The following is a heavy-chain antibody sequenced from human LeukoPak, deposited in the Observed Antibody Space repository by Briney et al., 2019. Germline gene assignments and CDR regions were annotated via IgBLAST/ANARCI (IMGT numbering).Heavy chain of an antibody. Sequence: PSETLSLTCTVSGGSISSYYWSWIRLPAGKGLEWIGRIYTSGSTNYNPSLKSRVTMSVDTSKNQFSLKLSSVTAADTAVYYCARSGYSSSDDYNWFDPWGQGTLVTVSS. V-gene: IGHV4-4*07. CDR1: GGSISSYY. D-gene: IGHD6-13*01. CDR3: ARSGYSSSDDYNWFDP. J-gene: IGHJ5*02. CDR2: IYTSGST.